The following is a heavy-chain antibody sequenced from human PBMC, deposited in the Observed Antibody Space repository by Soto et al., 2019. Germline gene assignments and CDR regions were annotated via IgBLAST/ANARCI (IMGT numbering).Heavy chain of an antibody. Sequence: PSQTLSLTCAISGDSVSSNIVAWTWIRQSPSRGLEWLGRTYYRAKWYNDYAVSVKSRITINPGTSKNQFSLQLSSVTPEDTAVYYCAREKVLRGIIAPSGYGMDVWGQGTTVTVSS. CDR3: AREKVLRGIIAPSGYGMDV. J-gene: IGHJ6*02. CDR2: TYYRAKWYN. D-gene: IGHD3-10*01. V-gene: IGHV6-1*01. CDR1: GDSVSSNIVA.